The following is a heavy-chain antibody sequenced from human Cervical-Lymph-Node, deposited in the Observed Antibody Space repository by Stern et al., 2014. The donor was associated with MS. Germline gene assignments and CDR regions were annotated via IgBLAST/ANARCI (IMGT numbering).Heavy chain of an antibody. Sequence: EVQLEESGGALVQPGESLRLSCTAAGFSFSRYTMNWVRQAPGKGLEWVSSVNYGGTTTFYADSVKGRFTISRDNARNSLFLQMNSLTSDDTAVYHCVRDGQFYSGSYFFDYWGQGTLLTVSS. CDR2: VNYGGTTT. CDR1: GFSFSRYT. D-gene: IGHD1-26*01. J-gene: IGHJ4*02. V-gene: IGHV3-48*01. CDR3: VRDGQFYSGSYFFDY.